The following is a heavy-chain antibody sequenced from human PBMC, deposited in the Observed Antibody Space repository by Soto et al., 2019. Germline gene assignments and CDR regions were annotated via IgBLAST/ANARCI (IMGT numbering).Heavy chain of an antibody. V-gene: IGHV3-7*01. D-gene: IGHD5-18*01. CDR2: IKQDGSEK. Sequence: GGSLRLSCAASGFTFSSYWMSWVRQAPGKGLEWVANIKQDGSEKYYVDSVKGRFTISRDNAKNSLYLQMNSLRAEDTAVYYCARDSERGYSYGHLAFDIWGQGTMVTVSS. CDR3: ARDSERGYSYGHLAFDI. J-gene: IGHJ3*02. CDR1: GFTFSSYW.